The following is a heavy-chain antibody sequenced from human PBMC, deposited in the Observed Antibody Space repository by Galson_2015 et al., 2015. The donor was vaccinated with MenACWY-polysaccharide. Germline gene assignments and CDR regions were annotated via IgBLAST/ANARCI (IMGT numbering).Heavy chain of an antibody. CDR3: AKEQRGSNEY. V-gene: IGHV3-23*01. CDR2: TSGNGAKT. D-gene: IGHD6-13*01. J-gene: IGHJ4*02. CDR1: GFTFRSYA. Sequence: SLRLSCAASGFTFRSYAMSWVRQAPGKGLEWVSTTSGNGAKTFYTDSVKGRFTISRDNSKNTLYLQMNRLRPEDTAIYYCAKEQRGSNEYWGQATLVTVSS.